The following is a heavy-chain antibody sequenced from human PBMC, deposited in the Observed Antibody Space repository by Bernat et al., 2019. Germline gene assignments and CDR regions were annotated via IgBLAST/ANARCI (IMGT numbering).Heavy chain of an antibody. D-gene: IGHD3-16*02. Sequence: EVQLVESGGGLVQPGGSLRLSCAASGFTVSSNYMSWVRQAPGKGLEWVSVIYSGGSTYYADSVKGRFTISRDNSKNTLYLQMNSLRAEDTAVYYCARDIAPPPYSYGMDVWAKGPRSPSP. V-gene: IGHV3-66*01. CDR1: GFTVSSNY. J-gene: IGHJ6*02. CDR2: IYSGGST. CDR3: ARDIAPPPYSYGMDV.